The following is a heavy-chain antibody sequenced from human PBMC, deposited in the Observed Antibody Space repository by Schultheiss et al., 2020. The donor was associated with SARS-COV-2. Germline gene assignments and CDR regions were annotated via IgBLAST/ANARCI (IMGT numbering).Heavy chain of an antibody. D-gene: IGHD6-19*01. CDR3: ARGCIFPTVAGIAYWFDP. Sequence: SQTLSLTCAVYGGSISSYYWSWIRQPPGKGLEWIGEINHSGSTNYNPSLKSRVTISVDTSKNQFSLKLSSVTAADTAVYYCARGCIFPTVAGIAYWFDPWGQGTLVTVSS. J-gene: IGHJ5*02. V-gene: IGHV4-34*01. CDR1: GGSISSYY. CDR2: INHSGST.